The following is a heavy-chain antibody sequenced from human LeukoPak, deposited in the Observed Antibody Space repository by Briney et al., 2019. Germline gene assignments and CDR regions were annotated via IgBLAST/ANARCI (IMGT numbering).Heavy chain of an antibody. V-gene: IGHV4-61*01. Sequence: SETLSLTCTVSGYSISSGYYWGWIRQPPGKGLEWIGYIYYSGSTNYNPSLKSRVTISVDTSKNQFSLKLSSVTAADTAVYYCARAGFADAFDIWGQGTMVTVSS. CDR1: GYSISSGYY. CDR3: ARAGFADAFDI. J-gene: IGHJ3*02. CDR2: IYYSGST.